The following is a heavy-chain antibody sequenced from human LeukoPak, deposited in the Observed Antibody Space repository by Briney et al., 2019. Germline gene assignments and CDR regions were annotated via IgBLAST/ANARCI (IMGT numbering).Heavy chain of an antibody. J-gene: IGHJ6*04. V-gene: IGHV3-7*03. CDR1: GFTFSSYW. CDR3: ASQYSSSWYPHYYYYGMDV. Sequence: GGSLRLSCAASGFTFSSYWMSWVRQAPGKGLEWVANIKQDGSEKYYVDSVKGRFTISRDNAKNSLYLQMNSLRAEDTAVYYCASQYSSSWYPHYYYYGMDVWGKGTTVTVSS. CDR2: IKQDGSEK. D-gene: IGHD6-13*01.